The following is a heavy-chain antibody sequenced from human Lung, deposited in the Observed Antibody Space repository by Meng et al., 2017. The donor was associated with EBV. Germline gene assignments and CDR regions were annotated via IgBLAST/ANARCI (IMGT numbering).Heavy chain of an antibody. V-gene: IGHV4-4*02. J-gene: IGHJ4*01. CDR3: AIGTASYGPFDN. D-gene: IGHD4-17*01. CDR2: IHLTGMT. CDR1: GDSMTIHNW. Sequence: QMHLRESGPWLLKPSVTLSLTCTVSGDSMTIHNWWTWVRQSPGKGLEWIGEIHLTGMTTYNPSLESRVTLSVDKSKNSFSLQVTSVTAADTAVYYCAIGTASYGPFDNWSQGTLVTVSS.